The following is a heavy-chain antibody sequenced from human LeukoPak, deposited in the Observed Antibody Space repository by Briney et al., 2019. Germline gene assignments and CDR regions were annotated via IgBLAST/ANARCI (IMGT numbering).Heavy chain of an antibody. D-gene: IGHD1-26*01. CDR3: AREWELHLFDY. CDR2: IIPIFGTA. Sequence: GASVKVSCKASGGTSSSYTISWVRDAPGQGLEWMGRIIPIFGTANYAQKFQGRVTITTDESTSTAYMELSSLRSEDTAVYYCAREWELHLFDYGCQGTLVTVTS. CDR1: GGTSSSYT. J-gene: IGHJ4*02. V-gene: IGHV1-69*05.